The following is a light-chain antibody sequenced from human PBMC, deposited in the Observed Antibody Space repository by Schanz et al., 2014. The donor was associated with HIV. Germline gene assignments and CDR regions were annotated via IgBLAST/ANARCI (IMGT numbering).Light chain of an antibody. CDR1: QRLSSSY. CDR2: DAS. J-gene: IGKJ3*01. CDR3: LQHNSYPFT. Sequence: EIVLTQSPGSLSLSPGGRATLSCGASQRLSSSYLAWYQQKRDQPPRLVIYDASNRATGIPARFSGSGSGTYFTLTISSLQPEDFATYYCLQHNSYPFTFGPGTKVDIK. V-gene: IGKV3-20*01.